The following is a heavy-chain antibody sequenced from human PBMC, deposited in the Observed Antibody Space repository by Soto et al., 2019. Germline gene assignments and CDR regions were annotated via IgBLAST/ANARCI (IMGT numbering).Heavy chain of an antibody. V-gene: IGHV1-2*02. CDR2: INPYTGGT. Sequence: ASVKVSCKASGYTFTGYYVLWVRQAPGQGPECMGWINPYTGGTNYAQKFQGRVTMTRETSISTAYMELSKLISDDTAVYYCATQFHHCGGDCYRGPYFGMDVWGQGTTVTVSS. J-gene: IGHJ6*02. CDR1: GYTFTGYY. CDR3: ATQFHHCGGDCYRGPYFGMDV. D-gene: IGHD2-21*02.